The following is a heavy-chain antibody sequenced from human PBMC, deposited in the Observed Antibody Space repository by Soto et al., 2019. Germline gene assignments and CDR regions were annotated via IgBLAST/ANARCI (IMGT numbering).Heavy chain of an antibody. CDR1: GGTFSSYT. CDR3: ARGEGYCSGGSCYSYSEYFQH. V-gene: IGHV1-69*02. CDR2: IIPILGIA. Sequence: SVKVSCKASGGTFSSYTISWVRQAPGQGLEWMGRIIPILGIANYAQKFQGRVTITADKSTSTAYMELSSLRSEDTAVYYCARGEGYCSGGSCYSYSEYFQHWGQGTLVTVSS. D-gene: IGHD2-15*01. J-gene: IGHJ1*01.